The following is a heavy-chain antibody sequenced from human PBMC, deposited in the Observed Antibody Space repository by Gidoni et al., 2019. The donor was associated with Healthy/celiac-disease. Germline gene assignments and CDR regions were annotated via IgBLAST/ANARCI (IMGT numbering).Heavy chain of an antibody. CDR2: ISYDGSNK. Sequence: QVQLVESGGGVVQPGRSLRLSCAASGFTFSSYAMHWVRQAPGKGLEWVAVISYDGSNKYYADSVKGRFTISRDNSKNTLYLQMNSLRAEDTAVYYCARDHPHSNRAFDYWGQGTLVTVSS. J-gene: IGHJ4*02. CDR3: ARDHPHSNRAFDY. CDR1: GFTFSSYA. V-gene: IGHV3-30*01. D-gene: IGHD2-8*01.